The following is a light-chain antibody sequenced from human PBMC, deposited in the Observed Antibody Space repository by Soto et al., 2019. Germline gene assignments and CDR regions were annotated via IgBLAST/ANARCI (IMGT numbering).Light chain of an antibody. J-gene: IGKJ1*01. Sequence: EIVMTQSPATLSVSPGDGATLFCRASQSVSSNLAWYQQKPGQAPRLLISGASTRATGIPARFSGSGSGTEFILSISSLQSEDFAVYYCQQYVSWPWTFGQGTKVDIK. CDR2: GAS. CDR3: QQYVSWPWT. V-gene: IGKV3-15*01. CDR1: QSVSSN.